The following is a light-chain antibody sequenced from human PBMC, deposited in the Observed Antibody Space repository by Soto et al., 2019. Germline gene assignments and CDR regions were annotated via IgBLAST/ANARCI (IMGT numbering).Light chain of an antibody. CDR2: AAP. V-gene: IGKV1-27*01. CDR3: QKYSSVPV. CDR1: QGIRNF. J-gene: IGKJ3*01. Sequence: DIQMTQSPPSLSASVGDRVTITCRASQGIRNFVAWYQQKPGKAPKLLIYAAPTLQSGVPSRFSGSGSGTDFTLTINSLQPEDVATYSCQKYSSVPVFGPGTKVEIK.